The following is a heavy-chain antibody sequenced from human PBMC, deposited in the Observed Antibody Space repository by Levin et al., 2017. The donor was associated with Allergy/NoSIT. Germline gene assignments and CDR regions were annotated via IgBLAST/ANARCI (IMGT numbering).Heavy chain of an antibody. D-gene: IGHD3-10*02. CDR3: ARRHYGRGRFDP. V-gene: IGHV4-39*01. Sequence: GSLRLSCTVSGDSITSSTYYWAWIRQPPGKGLEWIGTIYYTGSTSYNPSLKSRVNISVDTSKNQFALKLNSVSAADTAVYYCARRHYGRGRFDPWGQGTQVTVST. CDR2: IYYTGST. CDR1: GDSITSSTYY. J-gene: IGHJ5*02.